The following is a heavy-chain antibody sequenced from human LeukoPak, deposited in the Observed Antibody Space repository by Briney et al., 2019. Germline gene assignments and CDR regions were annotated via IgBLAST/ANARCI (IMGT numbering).Heavy chain of an antibody. J-gene: IGHJ4*02. V-gene: IGHV3-7*01. CDR2: IKEEGSEK. D-gene: IGHD3-9*01. Sequence: GGSLRLSCVVSGFTFSSHWMSWVRQAPGKGLEWVANIKEEGSEKYYADSVKGRFTISRDNARKSLYLQMDSLRAEDTAVYYCATHGYSELRYFDWSTNEWGQGTLVTVSS. CDR3: ATHGYSELRYFDWSTNE. CDR1: GFTFSSHW.